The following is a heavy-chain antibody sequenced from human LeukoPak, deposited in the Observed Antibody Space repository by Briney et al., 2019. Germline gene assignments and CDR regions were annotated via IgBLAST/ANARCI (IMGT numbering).Heavy chain of an antibody. CDR2: ISSLSGTI. D-gene: IGHD1-26*01. J-gene: IGHJ4*02. V-gene: IGHV3-48*01. CDR3: ARDQGGATSC. CDR1: GLTFSSYS. Sequence: GGSLRLSCEASGLTFSSYSMNWVRQAPGEGLEWISYISSLSGTINYADSVKGRFTISRDNAKKSLYLQMDSLKVEDTAIYYCARDQGGATSCWGQGTLVTVSS.